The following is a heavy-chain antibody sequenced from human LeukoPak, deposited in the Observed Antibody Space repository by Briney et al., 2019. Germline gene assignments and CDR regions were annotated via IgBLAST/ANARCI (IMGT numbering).Heavy chain of an antibody. CDR1: GFTFSNYG. Sequence: GGSLRLSCASSGFTFSNYGMSWVRQAPGKGLEWVSAISDSGGRTYYADSVKGRFTISRDNSKNTLYLQMDSLRAEDTAVYYCARKKSYGDYPKDAFDIWGQGTMVTVSS. D-gene: IGHD4-17*01. J-gene: IGHJ3*02. V-gene: IGHV3-23*01. CDR2: ISDSGGRT. CDR3: ARKKSYGDYPKDAFDI.